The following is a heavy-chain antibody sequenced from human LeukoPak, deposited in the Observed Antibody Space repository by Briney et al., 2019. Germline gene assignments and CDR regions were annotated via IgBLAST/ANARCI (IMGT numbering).Heavy chain of an antibody. J-gene: IGHJ4*02. D-gene: IGHD5-12*01. Sequence: PSETLSLTCTVSGGSMSSYYWSFIRQPAGKGLEWIGRIHTSWTTYYNPSLKSRVTMSVDTSRNQFSLRLTSVTAADTAVYYCASVTLSAYDGDYRGQGTLVTVSS. CDR2: IHTSWTT. CDR3: ASVTLSAYDGDY. CDR1: GGSMSSYY. V-gene: IGHV4-4*07.